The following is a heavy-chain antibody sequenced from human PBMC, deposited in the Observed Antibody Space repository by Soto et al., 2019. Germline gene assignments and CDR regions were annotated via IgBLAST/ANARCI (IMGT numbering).Heavy chain of an antibody. CDR1: GFTFSSYS. CDR2: ISSSSSYI. D-gene: IGHD5-12*01. CDR3: ARDLDIAYEFDY. Sequence: EVQLVESGGGLVKPGGSLRLSCAASGFTFSSYSMNWVRQAPGKGLEWVSSISSSSSYIYYADSVKGRFTISRDNAKNSLYLQMNSLRAEDTAVYYCARDLDIAYEFDYWGNGNLVTVSS. V-gene: IGHV3-21*01. J-gene: IGHJ4*01.